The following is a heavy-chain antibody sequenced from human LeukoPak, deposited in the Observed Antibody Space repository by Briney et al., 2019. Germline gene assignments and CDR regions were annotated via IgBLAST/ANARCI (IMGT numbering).Heavy chain of an antibody. J-gene: IGHJ4*02. D-gene: IGHD4-17*01. CDR3: ARMNFGVNFDY. CDR2: IYTSGST. Sequence: SETLSLTCTVSGGSISSSSYYWSWIRQPAGKGLEWIGRIYTSGSTNYNPSLKSRVSISVDTSENQFSLTLTSVTAADTAVYYCARMNFGVNFDYWGQGTLVTVSS. V-gene: IGHV4-61*02. CDR1: GGSISSSSYY.